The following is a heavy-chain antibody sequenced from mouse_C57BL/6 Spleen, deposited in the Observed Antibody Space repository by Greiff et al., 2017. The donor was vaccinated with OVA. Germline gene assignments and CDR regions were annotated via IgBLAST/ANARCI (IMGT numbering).Heavy chain of an antibody. CDR2: IWTGGGT. Sequence: QVQLQQSGPGLVAPSQSLSITCTVSGFSLTSYAISWVRQPPGKGLEWLGVIWTGGGTNYNSALKSRLSISKDNSKSQVFLKMNSLQTDDTARYYCARNPDGYYVGYAMDYWGQGTSVTVSS. D-gene: IGHD2-3*01. CDR3: ARNPDGYYVGYAMDY. J-gene: IGHJ4*01. CDR1: GFSLTSYA. V-gene: IGHV2-9-1*01.